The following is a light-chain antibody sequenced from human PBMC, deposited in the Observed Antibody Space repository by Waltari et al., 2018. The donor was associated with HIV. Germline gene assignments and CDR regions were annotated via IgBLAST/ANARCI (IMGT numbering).Light chain of an antibody. Sequence: SYVLTQPPSVSVAPGKTARITCGGNNIATTSVQWYQQKPGQAPVLVIYYDNDRPSGIPERFSGSNSGNTATLTISRVEAGDEADYYCQVWDSSSDHWVFGGGTQLTVL. CDR1: NIATTS. CDR2: YDN. J-gene: IGLJ3*02. V-gene: IGLV3-21*04. CDR3: QVWDSSSDHWV.